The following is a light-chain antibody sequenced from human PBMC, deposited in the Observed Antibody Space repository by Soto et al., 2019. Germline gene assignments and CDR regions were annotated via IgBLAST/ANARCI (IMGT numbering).Light chain of an antibody. CDR1: QNVGSF. V-gene: IGKV1-39*01. J-gene: IGKJ2*01. CDR2: ATS. CDR3: QQRYSAQYT. Sequence: DIQMTQSPSSLYASVGDRDSLTCRAGQNVGSFVNWYQQKPAKAPRLLIYATSNLQSGVPSRISGSGSGTEFTLTIRRVPPEDFATYFCQQRYSAQYTFGQGTKLEIK.